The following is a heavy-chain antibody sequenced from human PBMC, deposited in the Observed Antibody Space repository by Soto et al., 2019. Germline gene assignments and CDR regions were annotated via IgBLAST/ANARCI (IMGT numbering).Heavy chain of an antibody. CDR2: ISNSSDDT. Sequence: PGGSLRLSCAASGFTFNSYAMSWVRQAPGKGLEWISTISNSSDDTYYADFVKGRFTISRDNSKNMMYLQMNSLRVEDTALYYCTKGSTSRGDWTVDSFDVWGQGTMVTVSS. CDR3: TKGSTSRGDWTVDSFDV. V-gene: IGHV3-23*01. D-gene: IGHD2-21*02. J-gene: IGHJ3*01. CDR1: GFTFNSYA.